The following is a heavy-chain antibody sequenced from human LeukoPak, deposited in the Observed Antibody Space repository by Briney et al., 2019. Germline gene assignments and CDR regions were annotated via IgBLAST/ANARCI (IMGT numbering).Heavy chain of an antibody. CDR1: GFTVSSNY. J-gene: IGHJ4*02. V-gene: IGHV3-53*01. Sequence: GGSLRLSCAASGFTVSSNYMTWVRQAPGKWLEWVSVVYTGGSTYSADSVKGRFTISRDNSNNTLYLQMNSLRAEDTAVYYCARGLAAAGLYFDYWGQGTLVTVSS. CDR3: ARGLAAAGLYFDY. CDR2: VYTGGST. D-gene: IGHD6-13*01.